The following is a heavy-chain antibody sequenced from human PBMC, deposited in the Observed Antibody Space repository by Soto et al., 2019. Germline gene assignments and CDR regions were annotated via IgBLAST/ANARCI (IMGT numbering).Heavy chain of an antibody. D-gene: IGHD3-16*01. CDR1: EFTFSAYA. CDR2: ISGSGGNT. Sequence: GRSLRLSCAASEFTFSAYAMSWVRQAPGKGLQWVSSISGSGGNTYYLDSVKGRFTISRDNSNNTLYLHMSSLSAEDTARYYCAKGQFSNAHAYYFAYWRQGILVAVS. CDR3: AKGQFSNAHAYYFAY. V-gene: IGHV3-23*01. J-gene: IGHJ4*02.